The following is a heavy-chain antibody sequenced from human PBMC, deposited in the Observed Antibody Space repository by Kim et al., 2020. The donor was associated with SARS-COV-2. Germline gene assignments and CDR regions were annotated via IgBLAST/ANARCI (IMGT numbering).Heavy chain of an antibody. D-gene: IGHD2-15*01. Sequence: GGSLRLSCVVSGFSFTTNWMSWVRQAPGKGLEWVAKIKEDGNEKYYGYSVEGRFTISRDNAKNSLYLQMNSLRAEDTAVYYCARDRRYSLDYWGQGTLVTVSS. J-gene: IGHJ4*02. CDR2: IKEDGNEK. CDR3: ARDRRYSLDY. CDR1: GFSFTTNW. V-gene: IGHV3-7*01.